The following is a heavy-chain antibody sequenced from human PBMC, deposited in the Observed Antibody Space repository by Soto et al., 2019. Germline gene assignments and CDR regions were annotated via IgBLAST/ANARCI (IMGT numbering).Heavy chain of an antibody. Sequence: QVQLVQSGADVKKPGSSVKVSCKASGGTFSSYAISWVRQAPGQGLEWMGGITPIFVTTNYAQKFQGRVTITADESTRTAYVELSSLMSEDTAVYSWAIGWAVAGTMIDQYSYGMAIWGPGNTVSVSS. D-gene: IGHD6-19*01. CDR2: ITPIFVTT. V-gene: IGHV1-69*01. J-gene: IGHJ6*02. CDR3: AIGWAVAGTMIDQYSYGMAI. CDR1: GGTFSSYA.